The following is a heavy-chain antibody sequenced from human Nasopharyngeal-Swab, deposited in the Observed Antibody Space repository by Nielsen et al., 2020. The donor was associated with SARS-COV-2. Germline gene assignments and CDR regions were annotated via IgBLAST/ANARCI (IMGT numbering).Heavy chain of an antibody. D-gene: IGHD3-10*01. CDR3: AREAYYYGSGTYDS. Sequence: WIRQPPGKGLEWIGYLYYGGITNYNPSLMSRATISIDKSKNQFSLNLSSVNAADTAVYFCAREAYYYGSGTYDSWGQGTLVTVSS. J-gene: IGHJ4*02. V-gene: IGHV4-59*01. CDR2: LYYGGIT.